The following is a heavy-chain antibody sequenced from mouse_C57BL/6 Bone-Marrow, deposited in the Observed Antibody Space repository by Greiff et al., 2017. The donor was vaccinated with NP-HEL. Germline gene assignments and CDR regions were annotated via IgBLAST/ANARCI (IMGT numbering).Heavy chain of an antibody. D-gene: IGHD1-1*01. V-gene: IGHV5-4*03. Sequence: DVKLVESGGGLVKPGGSLKLSCAASGFTFSSYAMSWVRQTPEKRLEWVATISDGGSYTYYPDNVKGRFTISRDNAKNNLYLQMSHLKSEDTAMYYCARVPIYYYGNSPLDYWGQGTTLTVSS. CDR2: ISDGGSYT. CDR1: GFTFSSYA. CDR3: ARVPIYYYGNSPLDY. J-gene: IGHJ2*01.